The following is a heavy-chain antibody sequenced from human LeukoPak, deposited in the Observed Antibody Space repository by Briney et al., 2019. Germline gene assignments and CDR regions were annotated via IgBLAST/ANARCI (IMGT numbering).Heavy chain of an antibody. Sequence: SETLSLTCTVSGGSIGSYYWSWLRQPPGKGLEWIGYIYYSGSTNYNPSLKSRVTISVDTSKNQFSLKLSSVTAADTAVYYCARGLRYSSSWYTGGGWFDPWGQGTLVTVSS. CDR2: IYYSGST. CDR1: GGSIGSYY. D-gene: IGHD6-13*01. CDR3: ARGLRYSSSWYTGGGWFDP. J-gene: IGHJ5*02. V-gene: IGHV4-59*01.